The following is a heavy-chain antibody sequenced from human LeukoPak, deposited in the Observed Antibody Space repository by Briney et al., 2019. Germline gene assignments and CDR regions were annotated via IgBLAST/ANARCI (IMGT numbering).Heavy chain of an antibody. Sequence: PSETLSLTCAVYGGSFNGYYWGWIRQPPGKGLEWMGEINHSGSTTHNPSLESRVTISLDTSKNQFSLRLSSVTTADTAVYYCARAGYDFGNYFFDHWGQGTLVTVSS. D-gene: IGHD4-23*01. CDR3: ARAGYDFGNYFFDH. J-gene: IGHJ4*02. CDR2: INHSGST. CDR1: GGSFNGYY. V-gene: IGHV4-34*01.